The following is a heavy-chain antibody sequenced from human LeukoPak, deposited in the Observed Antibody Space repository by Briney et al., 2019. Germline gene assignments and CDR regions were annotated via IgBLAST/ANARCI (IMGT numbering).Heavy chain of an antibody. Sequence: GGSLRLSCAASGFTVSSNEMSWVRQAPGKGLEWVANIKQDGSEKYYVDFVKGRFTISRDNAKNSLYLQMNSLRAEDTAVYYCARGGDYFDYWGQGTLVTVSS. CDR2: IKQDGSEK. CDR1: GFTVSSNE. J-gene: IGHJ4*02. V-gene: IGHV3-7*04. CDR3: ARGGDYFDY. D-gene: IGHD2-15*01.